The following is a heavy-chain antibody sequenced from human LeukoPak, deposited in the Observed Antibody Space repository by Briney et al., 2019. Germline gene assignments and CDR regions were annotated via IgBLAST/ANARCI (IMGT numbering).Heavy chain of an antibody. J-gene: IGHJ3*02. CDR1: GYTFTSYE. CDR2: LIPKSGNI. V-gene: IGHV1-8*01. Sequence: GASVKVSCKASGYTFTSYEINWVRQATGQGLEWMGRLIPKSGNIGYAQKFQGRVTITRNTSISTAFMEVSSLGSGDTAVYYCARVYRWAVGADAFDIWGQGTAVTVSS. CDR3: ARVYRWAVGADAFDI. D-gene: IGHD1-26*01.